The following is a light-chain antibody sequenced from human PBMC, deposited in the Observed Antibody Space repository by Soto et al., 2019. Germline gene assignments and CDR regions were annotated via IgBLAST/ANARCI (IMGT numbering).Light chain of an antibody. J-gene: IGLJ1*01. CDR3: SSYTSSFYV. V-gene: IGLV2-14*01. Sequence: QSALTQPASVSGSPGQSITISCTGTSSDVGGYNYVSWYQQHPGKAPKLMIYDVSNRPSGVSNRFSGSKSGNTASLTISGLQAEDEADYYCSSYTSSFYVFRTGTKVPVL. CDR1: SSDVGGYNY. CDR2: DVS.